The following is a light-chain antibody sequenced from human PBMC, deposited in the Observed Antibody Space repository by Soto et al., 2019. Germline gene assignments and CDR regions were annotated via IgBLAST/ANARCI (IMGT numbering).Light chain of an antibody. Sequence: QSALTQPASVSGSPGQSITISCTGTSSDVGSHNLVSWYQQHPGQAPKLMIYEVSKRPLGVSTRFSASKSGNTASLTISGLQAEDEADYYCCSYGGSRAVFGGRPQLTFL. CDR1: SSDVGSHNL. V-gene: IGLV2-23*02. J-gene: IGLJ7*01. CDR2: EVS. CDR3: CSYGGSRAV.